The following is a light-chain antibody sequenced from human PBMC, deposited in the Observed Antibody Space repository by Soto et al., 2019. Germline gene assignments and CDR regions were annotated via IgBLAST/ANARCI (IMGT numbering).Light chain of an antibody. Sequence: QSALTQPASVSGSPGQSITISCTGTSSDVGGYNYVSWYQQHPGKAPKIMIYEVTNRPSGVSYRFSGSKSGNTASLTISGLQAEDEGYYYCSSYRSSGASLVFGGGTKLTVL. V-gene: IGLV2-14*01. CDR2: EVT. CDR1: SSDVGGYNY. CDR3: SSYRSSGASLV. J-gene: IGLJ3*02.